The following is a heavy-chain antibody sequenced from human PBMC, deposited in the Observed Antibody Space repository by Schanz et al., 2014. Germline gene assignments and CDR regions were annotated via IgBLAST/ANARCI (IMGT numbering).Heavy chain of an antibody. CDR3: AKWEDIVPEPEPMRGWFDS. V-gene: IGHV3-23*01. CDR2: ISARGEVS. Sequence: DVQLLESGGGLVQPGESLRLSCAASGFTFTTYAMTWVRQAPGKGLEWVSVISARGEVSKYSDSVKGRFIVSRDNSRATLFLQMDSLRAADTAFYYCAKWEDIVPEPEPMRGWFDSWGQGILVTVSS. D-gene: IGHD2-8*01. J-gene: IGHJ5*01. CDR1: GFTFTTYA.